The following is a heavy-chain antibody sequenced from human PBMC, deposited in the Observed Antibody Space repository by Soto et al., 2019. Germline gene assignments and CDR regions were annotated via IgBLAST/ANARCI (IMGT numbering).Heavy chain of an antibody. J-gene: IGHJ4*02. CDR3: ARGPTDYYDNSANYFLDY. Sequence: QVQLVQSGAEVKKPGASVKVSCKASGYTFITYGVSWVRQAPGQGLDWLGWISTYNGNTRYAERLQGRVTMTTHTTTNTAYIELRNLRSDDTAVYYCARGPTDYYDNSANYFLDYWGQGTLVIVSS. CDR2: ISTYNGNT. CDR1: GYTFITYG. D-gene: IGHD3-22*01. V-gene: IGHV1-18*01.